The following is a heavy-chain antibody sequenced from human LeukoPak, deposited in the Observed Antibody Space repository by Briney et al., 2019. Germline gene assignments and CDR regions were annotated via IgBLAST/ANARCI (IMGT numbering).Heavy chain of an antibody. D-gene: IGHD2-15*01. Sequence: GGSLRLSCAASGFTFDDYAMHWVRQAPGKGLEWVSGISWNSGSIGYADSVKGRFTISRDNAKNSLYLQMNSLRAEDTALYYCAKSNTGGEVLRRLCSGGSGYSESSDYWGQGTLVTVSS. V-gene: IGHV3-9*01. CDR1: GFTFDDYA. CDR3: AKSNTGGEVLRRLCSGGSGYSESSDY. J-gene: IGHJ4*02. CDR2: ISWNSGSI.